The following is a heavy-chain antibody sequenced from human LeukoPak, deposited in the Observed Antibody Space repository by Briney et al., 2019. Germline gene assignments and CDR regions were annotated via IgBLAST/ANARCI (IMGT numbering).Heavy chain of an antibody. D-gene: IGHD3-10*01. J-gene: IGHJ4*02. CDR3: AISHGSGSPDY. V-gene: IGHV1-69*06. Sequence: ASVKVSCKASGGTFSSYAISWVRQAPGQGLEWMGRIIPIFGTANYAQKFQGRVTITADKSTSTAYVELSSLRSEDTAVYYCAISHGSGSPDYWGQGTLVTVSS. CDR2: IIPIFGTA. CDR1: GGTFSSYA.